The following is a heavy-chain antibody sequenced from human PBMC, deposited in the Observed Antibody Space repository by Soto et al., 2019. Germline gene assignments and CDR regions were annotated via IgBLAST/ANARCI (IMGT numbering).Heavy chain of an antibody. V-gene: IGHV4-34*01. D-gene: IGHD1-1*01. CDR1: GGSFSGYY. Sequence: SETLSLTCAVYGGSFSGYYWTWIRQPPGTGLELIWYIYYSGSTNYNPSLKSRVTISVDTSRNDFSLRLSSVTAADTAVYYCTTGGDASKTGYWGQGTLVTVSS. CDR2: IYYSGST. CDR3: TTGGDASKTGY. J-gene: IGHJ4*02.